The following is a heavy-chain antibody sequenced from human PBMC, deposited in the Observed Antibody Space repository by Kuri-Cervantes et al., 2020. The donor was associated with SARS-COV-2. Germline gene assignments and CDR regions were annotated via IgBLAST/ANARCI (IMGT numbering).Heavy chain of an antibody. D-gene: IGHD4-11*01. CDR1: GFTFSSYA. J-gene: IGHJ4*02. CDR2: ISYDGSNK. CDR3: ARATTVIAYLLDTY. V-gene: IGHV3-30-3*01. Sequence: GGSLRLSCAASGFTFSSYAMHWVRQAPGKGLEWVAVISYDGSNKYYADSVKGRFTISRDNSKNTLYLQMNSLRAEDTAVYYCARATTVIAYLLDTYWGQGTLVTVSS.